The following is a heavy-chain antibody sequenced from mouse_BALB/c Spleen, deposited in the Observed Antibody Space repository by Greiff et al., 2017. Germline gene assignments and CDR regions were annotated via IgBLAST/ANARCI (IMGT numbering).Heavy chain of an antibody. V-gene: IGHV2-9*02. CDR3: ARSEDDGYTYWYFDV. CDR2: IWAGGST. Sequence: VKLMESGPGLVAPSQSLSITCTVSGFSLTSYGVHWVRQPPGKGLEWLGVIWAGGSTNYNSALMSRLSISKDNSKSQVFLKMNSLQTDDTAMYYCARSEDDGYTYWYFDVWGAGTTVTVSS. J-gene: IGHJ1*01. D-gene: IGHD2-3*01. CDR1: GFSLTSYG.